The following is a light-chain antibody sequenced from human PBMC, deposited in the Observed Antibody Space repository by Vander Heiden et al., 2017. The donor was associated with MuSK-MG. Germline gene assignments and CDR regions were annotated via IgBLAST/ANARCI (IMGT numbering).Light chain of an antibody. CDR3: QQYNNWPPLT. Sequence: EIVMTQSPATLSVSPGERATLSCRASQSVRSNLAWSQQKPGQAPRLLIYGASTRATGIPARFSGSGSGTECTLTISRLQSEDFAVYYCQQYNNWPPLTFGGGTKVEIK. V-gene: IGKV3-15*01. CDR2: GAS. J-gene: IGKJ4*01. CDR1: QSVRSN.